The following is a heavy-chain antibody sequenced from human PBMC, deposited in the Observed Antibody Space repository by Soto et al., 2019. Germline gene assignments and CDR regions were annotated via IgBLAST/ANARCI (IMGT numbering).Heavy chain of an antibody. Sequence: QVQLQESGPGLVKPSQTLSLTCTVSGGSISSGDYYWSWIRQPPGKGLEWIGYIYYSGSTSYNPSLKSRVXIXVNXSMNQFSLKLSSVTAADTAVYYCARHRPDGARLDPWGQGTLVTVSS. D-gene: IGHD6-6*01. CDR3: ARHRPDGARLDP. CDR2: IYYSGST. CDR1: GGSISSGDYY. V-gene: IGHV4-30-4*01. J-gene: IGHJ5*02.